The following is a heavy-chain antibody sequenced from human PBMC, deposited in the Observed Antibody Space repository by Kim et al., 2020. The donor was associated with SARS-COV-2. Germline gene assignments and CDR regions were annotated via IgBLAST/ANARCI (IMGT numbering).Heavy chain of an antibody. D-gene: IGHD2-21*02. CDR1: GGSISSSSYY. CDR2: IYYSGST. Sequence: SETLSLTCTVSGGSISSSSYYWGWIRQPPGKGLEWIGSIYYSGSTYYNPSLKSRVTISVDTSKNQFSLKLSSVTAADTAVYYCLALNAYCGGDCPPDYWGQGTLVTVSS. J-gene: IGHJ4*02. CDR3: LALNAYCGGDCPPDY. V-gene: IGHV4-39*01.